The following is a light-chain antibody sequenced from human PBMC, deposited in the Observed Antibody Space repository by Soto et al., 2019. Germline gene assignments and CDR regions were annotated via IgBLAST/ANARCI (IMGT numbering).Light chain of an antibody. V-gene: IGKV1-33*01. J-gene: IGKJ1*01. CDR2: DAS. Sequence: DIQMTQSPSSLSASVGDRVTITCQASHDIRKYLNWYQQKPGKAPRLLIYDASTRATGIPARFSGSGSGTEFTLSISSLQPEDFAVYHCQQHNNWPWTFGQGTKVDIK. CDR1: HDIRKY. CDR3: QQHNNWPWT.